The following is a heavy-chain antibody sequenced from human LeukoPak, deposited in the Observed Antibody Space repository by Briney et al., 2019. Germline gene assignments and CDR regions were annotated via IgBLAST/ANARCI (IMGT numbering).Heavy chain of an antibody. J-gene: IGHJ4*02. Sequence: SETLSLTCAVYGGSFRGYYWSWIRQPPGKGLEWIGEINHSGSTNYNPSLKSRVTMSVDTSKNQFSLKLSSVTAADTAVYYCARVGATQVLPGPGYYFDYWGQGTLVTVSS. CDR3: ARVGATQVLPGPGYYFDY. V-gene: IGHV4-34*01. CDR2: INHSGST. CDR1: GGSFRGYY. D-gene: IGHD1-26*01.